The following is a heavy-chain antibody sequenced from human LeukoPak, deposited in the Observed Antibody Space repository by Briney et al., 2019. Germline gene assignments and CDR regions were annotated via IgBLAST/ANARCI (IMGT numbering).Heavy chain of an antibody. Sequence: ASVKVSFKVSGDTLTESSTHWVRQAPGKGLEWMGGFEPEDGEAIYSQRFQGRLTLTEDTSTDTAYMELRSLTSEDTAVYFCAADLGQLLSYWGQGTLVTVSS. V-gene: IGHV1-24*01. D-gene: IGHD6-13*01. CDR3: AADLGQLLSY. CDR1: GDTLTESS. J-gene: IGHJ4*02. CDR2: FEPEDGEA.